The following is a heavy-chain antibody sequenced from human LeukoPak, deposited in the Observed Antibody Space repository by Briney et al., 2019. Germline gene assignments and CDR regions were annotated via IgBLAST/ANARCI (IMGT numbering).Heavy chain of an antibody. J-gene: IGHJ4*02. V-gene: IGHV3-30*18. Sequence: PGGSLRLSCAASGFTFSSHGMHWVRQAPGKGLEWVAVISYDGSNKYYADSVKGRFTISKDNTKNTLYLQMNSLRDEDTAVYYCAKGPYGDYDYWGQGTLVTVSS. CDR2: ISYDGSNK. CDR1: GFTFSSHG. D-gene: IGHD4-17*01. CDR3: AKGPYGDYDY.